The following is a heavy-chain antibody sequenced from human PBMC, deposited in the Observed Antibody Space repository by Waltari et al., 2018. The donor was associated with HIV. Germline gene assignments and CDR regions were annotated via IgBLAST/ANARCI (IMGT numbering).Heavy chain of an antibody. V-gene: IGHV3-21*04. J-gene: IGHJ4*02. CDR3: VREGLWNTYYPFDH. CDR2: ISDSGNLV. Sequence: EVQLVESGGGLVKPGGSLRLSCTTSGFIFSAYNFNWVRQAPGGGLDWAASISDSGNLVHYAASLRGRFTGSRDTAKNSLSLQMDTLRVEDTAVYYCVREGLWNTYYPFDHWGQGALVTVSS. CDR1: GFIFSAYN. D-gene: IGHD3-3*01.